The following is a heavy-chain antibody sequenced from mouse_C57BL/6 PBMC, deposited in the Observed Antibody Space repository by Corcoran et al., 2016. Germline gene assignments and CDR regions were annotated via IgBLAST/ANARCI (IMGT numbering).Heavy chain of an antibody. Sequence: QVPLQQLGTELVKAGASVKLSCNASGSTFTSYWMHWVKQRPGQGLEWIGNINPSDGGTNYNEEFKSKATLTVDKSASTAYMQLSSLTSEDSAVYYCASEDDGNFDYWGQGTTLTVSS. CDR2: INPSDGGT. CDR3: ASEDDGNFDY. D-gene: IGHD2-3*01. CDR1: GSTFTSYW. J-gene: IGHJ2*01. V-gene: IGHV1-53*01.